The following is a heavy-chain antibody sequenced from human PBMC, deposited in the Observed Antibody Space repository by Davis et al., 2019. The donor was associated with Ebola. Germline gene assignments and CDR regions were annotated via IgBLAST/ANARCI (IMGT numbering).Heavy chain of an antibody. V-gene: IGHV5-10-1*01. Sequence: KVSCKGSGYSFTSYWIGWVRQMPGKGLEWMGRIDPSDSHTIYSPSFQGHVTISADKSISTAYLQWSSLKASDTAMFYCARLDYFDSSGYYKPFFYWGQGTLVTVSS. J-gene: IGHJ4*02. CDR3: ARLDYFDSSGYYKPFFY. CDR1: GYSFTSYW. CDR2: IDPSDSHT. D-gene: IGHD3-22*01.